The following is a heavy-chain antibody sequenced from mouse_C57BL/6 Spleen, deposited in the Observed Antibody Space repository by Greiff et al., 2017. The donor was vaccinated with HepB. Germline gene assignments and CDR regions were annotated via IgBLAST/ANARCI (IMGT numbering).Heavy chain of an antibody. CDR1: GYAFSSYW. Sequence: QVQLQQSGAELVKPGASVKISCKASGYAFSSYWMNWVKQRPGKGLEWIGQIYPGDGDTNYNGKFKGKATLTADKSSSTAYMQLSSLTSEDSAVYFCARAYYVGYYAMDYWGQGTSVTVSS. J-gene: IGHJ4*01. CDR3: ARAYYVGYYAMDY. D-gene: IGHD2-10*01. V-gene: IGHV1-80*01. CDR2: IYPGDGDT.